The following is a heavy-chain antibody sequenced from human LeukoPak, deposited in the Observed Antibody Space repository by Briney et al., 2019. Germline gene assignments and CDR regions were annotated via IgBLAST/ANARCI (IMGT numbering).Heavy chain of an antibody. J-gene: IGHJ4*02. V-gene: IGHV3-23*01. D-gene: IGHD6-6*01. CDR3: AKDVVAARHHFDY. CDR1: GFTFSSYA. Sequence: HAGGSLRLSCAASGFTFSSYAMSWVRQAPGKGLEWVSAISGSGGSTYYADSVKGRFTISRDNSKNTLYLQMNSLRAEDTAVYYCAKDVVAARHHFDYWGQGTLVTVSS. CDR2: ISGSGGST.